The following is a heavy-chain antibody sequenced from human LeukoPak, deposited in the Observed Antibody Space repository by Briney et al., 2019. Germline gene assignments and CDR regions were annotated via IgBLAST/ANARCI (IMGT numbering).Heavy chain of an antibody. CDR3: AKLVGYSGYLWGLWDY. CDR1: GFTFRSYG. J-gene: IGHJ4*02. CDR2: MSSDGSNT. V-gene: IGHV3-30*18. Sequence: PGGSLRLSCAASGFTFRSYGMHWVRQAPGKGLEWVAIMSSDGSNTYYADSVKGRFIISRDNSKNTLDLQMNSLRPEDTAVYYCAKLVGYSGYLWGLWDYWGQGTLVTVSS. D-gene: IGHD5-12*01.